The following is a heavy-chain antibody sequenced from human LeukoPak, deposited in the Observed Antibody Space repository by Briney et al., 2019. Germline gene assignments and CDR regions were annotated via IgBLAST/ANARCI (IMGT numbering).Heavy chain of an antibody. J-gene: IGHJ4*02. V-gene: IGHV4-34*01. D-gene: IGHD2-21*02. CDR3: ARRAVVTAIGFDY. CDR2: INHSGST. CDR1: GGSISSYY. Sequence: SETLSLTCTVSGGSISSYYWSWIRQPPGKGLEWIGEINHSGSTNYNPSLKSRVTISVDTSKNQFSLKLSSVTAADTAVYYCARRAVVTAIGFDYWGQGTLVTVSS.